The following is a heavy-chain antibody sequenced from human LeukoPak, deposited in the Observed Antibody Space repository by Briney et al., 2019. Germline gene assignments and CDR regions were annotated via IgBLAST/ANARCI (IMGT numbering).Heavy chain of an antibody. CDR3: ASGTTDIVVVPATLRNYYFDY. D-gene: IGHD2-2*01. CDR2: IIPMFGTA. V-gene: IGHV1-69*05. CDR1: GYTFTSYY. Sequence: GASVKVSCKASGYTFTSYYMHWVRQAPGQGREWMGGIIPMFGTAKYAQKFEGRVTITTDKSTSTAYMEVSCLRSEDTAVYYCASGTTDIVVVPATLRNYYFDYWGQGTLVTVSS. J-gene: IGHJ4*02.